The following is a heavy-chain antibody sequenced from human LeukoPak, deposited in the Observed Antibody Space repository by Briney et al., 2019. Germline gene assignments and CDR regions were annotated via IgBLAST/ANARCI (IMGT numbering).Heavy chain of an antibody. V-gene: IGHV3-74*01. CDR2: INTDGSTT. J-gene: IGHJ1*01. CDR3: ARVPPSVGEATSEYCQD. D-gene: IGHD2-2*01. Sequence: GGTLRLSCAASGFTFSMYWMHWVRQAPGKGLLWVSRINTDGSTTNYADSVKGRFTISRDNAKNTLYLQMNSLRSEDTAVYYCARVPPSVGEATSEYCQDWGQGTLVTVSS. CDR1: GFTFSMYW.